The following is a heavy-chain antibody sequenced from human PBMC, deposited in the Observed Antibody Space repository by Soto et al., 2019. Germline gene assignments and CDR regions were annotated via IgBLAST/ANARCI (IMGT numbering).Heavy chain of an antibody. Sequence: HVQLVQSGGELKKPGASVKVSCNTSGYTINTYFITWVRQATRQGLEWMGWISPHNGNTNYAEKFQGRVTMTTDTITKTAYMELRNLRFDDTAVYYGARDTSNSFDYWGQGTLVTVSS. V-gene: IGHV1-18*01. D-gene: IGHD2-2*01. J-gene: IGHJ4*02. CDR3: ARDTSNSFDY. CDR1: GYTINTYF. CDR2: ISPHNGNT.